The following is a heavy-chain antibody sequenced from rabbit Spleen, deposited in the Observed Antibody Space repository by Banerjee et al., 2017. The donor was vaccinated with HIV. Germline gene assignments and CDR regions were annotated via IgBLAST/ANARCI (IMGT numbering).Heavy chain of an antibody. CDR3: ARGEHFSVGFSAFAIYLDL. CDR1: GFDFSSSYY. Sequence: QEQLVESGGDLVQPEGSLTLTCTASGFDFSSSYYMCWVRQAPGKGLELIACIDTSSVNTADATWAKGRFTISKTSSTTVTLQMTSLTAADTATYFCARGEHFSVGFSAFAIYLDLWGPGTLVTVS. V-gene: IGHV1S45*01. CDR2: IDTSSVNT. J-gene: IGHJ4*01. D-gene: IGHD6-1*01.